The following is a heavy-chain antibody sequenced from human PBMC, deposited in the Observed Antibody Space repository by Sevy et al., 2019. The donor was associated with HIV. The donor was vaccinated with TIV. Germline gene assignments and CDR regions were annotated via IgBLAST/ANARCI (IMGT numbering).Heavy chain of an antibody. CDR3: AGARYDSSGSLDAFDI. V-gene: IGHV3-23*01. D-gene: IGHD3-22*01. Sequence: GGSLRLSCVASGFTLRTYAMNWVRQAPGKGLKWVSTIFKSGDVTYYADSVKGRFTIARDNSKNTVYLHMNSLRAEDTALYFCAGARYDSSGSLDAFDIWGQGTMVTVSS. CDR1: GFTLRTYA. J-gene: IGHJ3*02. CDR2: IFKSGDVT.